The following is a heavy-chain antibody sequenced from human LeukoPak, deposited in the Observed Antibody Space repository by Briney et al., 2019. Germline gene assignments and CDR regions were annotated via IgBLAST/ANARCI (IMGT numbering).Heavy chain of an antibody. D-gene: IGHD4-17*01. Sequence: SVKASCKASGGTFSSYAISWVRQAPGQGLEWMGGIIPIFGTANYAQKFQGRVTITADESTSTAYMELSSLRSEDTAVYYCAREGETVTTHWFDPWGQGTLVTVSS. V-gene: IGHV1-69*13. CDR3: AREGETVTTHWFDP. CDR2: IIPIFGTA. CDR1: GGTFSSYA. J-gene: IGHJ5*02.